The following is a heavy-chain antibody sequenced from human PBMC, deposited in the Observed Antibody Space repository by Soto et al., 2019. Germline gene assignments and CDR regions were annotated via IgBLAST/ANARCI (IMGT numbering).Heavy chain of an antibody. V-gene: IGHV3-23*01. CDR2: ISESGGST. Sequence: GSRRLSCAASGFSFSDYAMSWVRQAPGKGLEWVSVISESGGSTHYADSVRGRFTVSRDNSKNSLSLRMNSLRDEDTAVYFCAKRSPYSSGWYSPIFDYWGQGALVTVSS. CDR1: GFSFSDYA. J-gene: IGHJ4*02. CDR3: AKRSPYSSGWYSPIFDY. D-gene: IGHD6-13*01.